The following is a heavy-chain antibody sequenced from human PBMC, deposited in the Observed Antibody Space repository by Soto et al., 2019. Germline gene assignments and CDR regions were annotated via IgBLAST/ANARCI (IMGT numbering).Heavy chain of an antibody. CDR3: ANTWIGDLVGGR. CDR2: SRNKANGYTT. J-gene: IGHJ4*02. D-gene: IGHD1-26*01. V-gene: IGHV3-72*01. Sequence: EVQLVESGGTLVQPGGSLRLSCLVSGSPFSDHYMDWVRQAPGKGLEWVARSRNKANGYTTEYAASVKGRFTISRDGSKNSLYLQMTSLKTEATAVYYCANTWIGDLVGGRWGQGTLVTVSS. CDR1: GSPFSDHY.